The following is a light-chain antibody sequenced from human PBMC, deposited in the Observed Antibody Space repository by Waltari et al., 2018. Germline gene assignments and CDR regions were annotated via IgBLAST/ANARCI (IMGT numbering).Light chain of an antibody. Sequence: QSALTQPASVSGSPGQSITISCTGTTSDVGSYNLVPWYQQHPGKAPKLMFYEVSQRPSGVSNRFSGSKSVNTASLTISGLQAEDEADYYCCSYAGSSTFYVFGTGTKVTVL. CDR3: CSYAGSSTFYV. CDR2: EVS. V-gene: IGLV2-23*02. J-gene: IGLJ1*01. CDR1: TSDVGSYNL.